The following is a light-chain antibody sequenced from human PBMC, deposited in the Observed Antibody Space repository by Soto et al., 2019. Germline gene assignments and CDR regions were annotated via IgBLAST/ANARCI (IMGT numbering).Light chain of an antibody. CDR3: LSNTSSISHV. CDR1: TSDVGGYNY. V-gene: IGLV2-14*01. Sequence: QSALTQPASVSGSPGQSITISCTGTTSDVGGYNYVSWYQQHPGKVPKLLIHEVSNRPSGVSNRFSGSKSGNTASLTISGLQAEDEADYYCLSNTSSISHVFGTGTKLTVL. CDR2: EVS. J-gene: IGLJ1*01.